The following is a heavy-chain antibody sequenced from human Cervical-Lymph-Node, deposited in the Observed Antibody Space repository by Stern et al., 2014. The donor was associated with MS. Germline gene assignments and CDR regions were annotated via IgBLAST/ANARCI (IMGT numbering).Heavy chain of an antibody. Sequence: ESGPALVKPTQALTLTCTFSGLSLSTSGMRVSWIRQPPGKALEWLARIDWDDDKFYSTSLKTRLTISKDTSKNQVVFTMTNMDPVDTATYYCARSFYDYESAALGPFDYWGQGTLVTVSS. CDR1: GLSLSTSGMR. CDR3: ARSFYDYESAALGPFDY. V-gene: IGHV2-70*04. D-gene: IGHD3-22*01. J-gene: IGHJ4*02. CDR2: IDWDDDK.